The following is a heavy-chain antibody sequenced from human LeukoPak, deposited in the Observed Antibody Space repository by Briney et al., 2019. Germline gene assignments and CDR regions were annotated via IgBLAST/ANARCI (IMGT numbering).Heavy chain of an antibody. CDR2: ISSSSSYI. V-gene: IGHV3-21*01. CDR1: GFTFSSYS. J-gene: IGHJ6*02. CDR3: ARDYWGVVTATYGMDV. Sequence: TPGGSLRLSCAASGFTFSSYSMNWVRQAPGKGLEWVSSISSSSSYIYYADSVKGRFTISRDNAKNSPYLQMNSLRAEDTAVYYCARDYWGVVTATYGMDVWGQGTTVTVSS. D-gene: IGHD2-21*02.